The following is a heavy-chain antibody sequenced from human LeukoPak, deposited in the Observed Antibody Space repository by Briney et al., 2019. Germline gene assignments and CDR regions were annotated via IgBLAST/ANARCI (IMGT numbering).Heavy chain of an antibody. D-gene: IGHD5-24*01. CDR2: ICTTGST. Sequence: SETLSLTCTVSGSSIGTYSWSWIRQPPGKGLEWIGYICTTGSTHYNPSLKSRVTMSLDTSKNQFSLRLTSVTAADTAVFYCARHRAEMATITDDTFDMWGRGTMVTVSS. CDR1: GSSIGTYS. J-gene: IGHJ3*02. V-gene: IGHV4-4*09. CDR3: ARHRAEMATITDDTFDM.